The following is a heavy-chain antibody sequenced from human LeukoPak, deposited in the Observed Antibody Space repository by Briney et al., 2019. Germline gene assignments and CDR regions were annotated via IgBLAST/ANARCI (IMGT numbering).Heavy chain of an antibody. CDR1: GFTFSSYG. D-gene: IGHD3/OR15-3a*01. Sequence: GGSLRLSCAASGFTFSSYGMHWVRQAPGKGLEWVAVISYDGSNKYYADSVKGRFTISRDNSKNTLYLQMNSLRAEDTAVYYCARADGTGGPYDYWGQGTLVTVSS. CDR3: ARADGTGGPYDY. CDR2: ISYDGSNK. V-gene: IGHV3-30*03. J-gene: IGHJ4*02.